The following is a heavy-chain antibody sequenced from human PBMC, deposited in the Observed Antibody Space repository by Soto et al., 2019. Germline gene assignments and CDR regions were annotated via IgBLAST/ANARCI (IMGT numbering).Heavy chain of an antibody. Sequence: QVQLVQSGAEVKKPGSSVKVSCKASGGTFSTYAISWVRQAPGQGLEWMGGIIPIFGTENYAQKFQGRVTITADETTSTASMELSSLRSEDTAVYYCAIGILTGHYTDDYYYYYGIDVWGQGTTVTVSS. CDR2: IIPIFGTE. CDR3: AIGILTGHYTDDYYYYYGIDV. D-gene: IGHD3-9*01. CDR1: GGTFSTYA. J-gene: IGHJ6*02. V-gene: IGHV1-69*01.